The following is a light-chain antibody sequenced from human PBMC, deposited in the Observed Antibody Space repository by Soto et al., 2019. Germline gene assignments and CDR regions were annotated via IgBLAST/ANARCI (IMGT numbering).Light chain of an antibody. Sequence: QSVLTQPPSASGSPGQSVTISCTGTSSDVGSYNLVSWYQQHPGKAPKLMIYEGTKRPSGVSNRFSGSKSGNTASLTISGLQAEDEADYYCCSSAGSSLYVFGSGTKVTVL. J-gene: IGLJ1*01. CDR1: SSDVGSYNL. CDR3: CSSAGSSLYV. V-gene: IGLV2-23*01. CDR2: EGT.